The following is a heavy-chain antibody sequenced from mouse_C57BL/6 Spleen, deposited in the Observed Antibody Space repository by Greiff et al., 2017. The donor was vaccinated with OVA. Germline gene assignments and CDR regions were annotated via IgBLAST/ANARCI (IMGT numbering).Heavy chain of an antibody. CDR1: GYSFTGYY. J-gene: IGHJ2*01. D-gene: IGHD4-1*01. CDR2: INPSNGGT. V-gene: IGHV1-42*01. CDR3: ARANYYFDY. Sequence: VQLKESGPELVKPGASVKISCKASGYSFTGYYMNWVKQSPEKSLEWIGEINPSNGGTTYNQKFKAKATLTVDKSSSTAYMQLKSLTSEDSAVYYCARANYYFDYWGQGTTLTVSS.